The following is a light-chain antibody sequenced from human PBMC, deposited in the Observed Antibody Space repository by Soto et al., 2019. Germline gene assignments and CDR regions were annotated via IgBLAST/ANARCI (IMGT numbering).Light chain of an antibody. CDR3: QQYGRSPIT. CDR2: DAS. J-gene: IGKJ5*01. Sequence: EIVLTQSPDTLSVSPGERATLSCRASQSVSSNLAWYQQKPGQAPRLLIYDASSRATGTPDRFSGTGSATDFTLTISRLEPEDFAVYYCQQYGRSPITFGLGTRLEIK. V-gene: IGKV3-20*01. CDR1: QSVSSN.